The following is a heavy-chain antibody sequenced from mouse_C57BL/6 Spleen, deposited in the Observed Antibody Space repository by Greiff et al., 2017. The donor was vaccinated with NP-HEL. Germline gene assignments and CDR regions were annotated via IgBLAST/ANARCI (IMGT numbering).Heavy chain of an antibody. CDR2: IYPRSGNT. CDR1: GYTFTSYG. Sequence: LQQSGAELARPGASVKLSCKASGYTFTSYGISWVKQRTGQGLEWIGEIYPRSGNTYYNEKFKGKATLTADKSSSTAYMELRSLTSEDSAVYFCARIYYDYDGYFDVWGTGTTVTVSS. J-gene: IGHJ1*03. D-gene: IGHD2-4*01. CDR3: ARIYYDYDGYFDV. V-gene: IGHV1-81*01.